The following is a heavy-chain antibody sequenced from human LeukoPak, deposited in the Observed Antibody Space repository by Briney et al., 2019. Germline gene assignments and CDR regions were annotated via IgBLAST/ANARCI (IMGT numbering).Heavy chain of an antibody. Sequence: GGSLRLSCAASGFTFSSYAMSWVRQAPGKGLEWVATIVSDGYKAYYADSVKGRFAISRDNSQNTVHLQMNSLGAEDTATYYCAKEIVSLFGDPWGQGALVTVSS. J-gene: IGHJ5*02. CDR2: IVSDGYKA. D-gene: IGHD3-10*01. CDR3: AKEIVSLFGDP. CDR1: GFTFSSYA. V-gene: IGHV3-23*01.